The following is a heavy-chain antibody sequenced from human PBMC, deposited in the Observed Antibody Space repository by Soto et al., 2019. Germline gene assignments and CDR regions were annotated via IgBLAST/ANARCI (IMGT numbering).Heavy chain of an antibody. CDR2: ISSSSSYI. Sequence: GGSLRLSCAASGFTFSSYSMNWVRQAPGKGLEWVSSISSSSSYIYYADSVKGRFTISRDNAKNSLYLQMNGLRAEDTAGYYCARGGGDIVLMVYAIRDYYFDYWGQGTLVTVSS. J-gene: IGHJ4*02. CDR1: GFTFSSYS. CDR3: ARGGGDIVLMVYAIRDYYFDY. D-gene: IGHD2-8*01. V-gene: IGHV3-21*01.